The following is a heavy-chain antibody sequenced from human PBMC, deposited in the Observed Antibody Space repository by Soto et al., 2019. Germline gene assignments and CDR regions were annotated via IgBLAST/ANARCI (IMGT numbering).Heavy chain of an antibody. V-gene: IGHV3-53*01. Sequence: GGSLRLSCAASGFTVSSNYMTWVRQAPGKGLEWVSVIYSGGRTYYADSVKGRFTISRDNSKNTLYLQMNSLRAEDTAVYYCARTALGWFDPWGQGTLVTVSS. CDR3: ARTALGWFDP. D-gene: IGHD2-21*02. J-gene: IGHJ5*02. CDR2: IYSGGRT. CDR1: GFTVSSNY.